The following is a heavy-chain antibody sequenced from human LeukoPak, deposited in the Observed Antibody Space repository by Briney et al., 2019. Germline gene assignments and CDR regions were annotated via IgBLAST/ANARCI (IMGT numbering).Heavy chain of an antibody. CDR1: GGPISNYY. CDR3: ARSGQWLAPIDY. V-gene: IGHV4-59*01. J-gene: IGHJ4*02. CDR2: IYYSGST. D-gene: IGHD6-19*01. Sequence: SETLSLTCTVSGGPISNYYWSWVRQPPGKGLEWLGYIYYSGSTNYNPSLKSRVTISVDTSKNQFSVKLSSVTAADTAVYYCARSGQWLAPIDYWGQGTLVTVSS.